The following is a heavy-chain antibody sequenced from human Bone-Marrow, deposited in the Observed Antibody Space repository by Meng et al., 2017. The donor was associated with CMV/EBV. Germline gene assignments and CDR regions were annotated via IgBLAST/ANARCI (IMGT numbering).Heavy chain of an antibody. D-gene: IGHD1-1*01. CDR1: RFTFSSYS. Sequence: GESLKISCAASRFTFSSYSMNWVRQAPGKGLEWASSISSNSTYIYYADSVKGRFTISRDNAKNSLYLQMNILRAEDSAVYYCARDSRRTDWGQGTLVTVSS. CDR3: ARDSRRTD. CDR2: ISSNSTYI. V-gene: IGHV3-21*01. J-gene: IGHJ4*02.